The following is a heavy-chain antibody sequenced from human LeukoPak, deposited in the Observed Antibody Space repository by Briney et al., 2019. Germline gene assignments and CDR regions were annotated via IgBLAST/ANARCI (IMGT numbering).Heavy chain of an antibody. CDR3: IRHYKGYYFDY. V-gene: IGHV3-15*01. CDR2: IKSKTDGGTT. D-gene: IGHD4-11*01. CDR1: GFTFSNAW. J-gene: IGHJ4*02. Sequence: GGSLRLSCAASGFTFSNAWMSWVRQAPGKGLEWVGRIKSKTDGGTTDYAAPVKGRFTISRDDSKNTLYLQMNSLKTEDTAVYYCIRHYKGYYFDYWGQGTLVSVSS.